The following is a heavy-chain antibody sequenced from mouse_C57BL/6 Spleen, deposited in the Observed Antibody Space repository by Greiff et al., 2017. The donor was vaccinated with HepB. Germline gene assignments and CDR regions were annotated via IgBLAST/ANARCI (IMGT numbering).Heavy chain of an antibody. Sequence: DVKLVESGGGLVKPGGSLKLSCAASGFTFSSYTMSWVRQTPEKRLEWVATISGGGGNTYYPDSVKGRFTISRDNAKNTLYLQMSSLRSEDTALYYCARLPYYGSSYYFDYWGQGTTLTVSS. J-gene: IGHJ2*01. CDR2: ISGGGGNT. CDR3: ARLPYYGSSYYFDY. V-gene: IGHV5-9*01. CDR1: GFTFSSYT. D-gene: IGHD1-1*01.